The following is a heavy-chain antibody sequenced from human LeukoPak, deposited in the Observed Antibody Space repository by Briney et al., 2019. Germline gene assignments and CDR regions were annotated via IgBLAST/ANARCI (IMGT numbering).Heavy chain of an antibody. Sequence: GGSLRLSCAASGFTFSSYAMSWVRQAPGKGLEWVSAISGSGGSTYYADSVKGRFTISRDNSKNTLHLQMNSMRAEDTAVYYCARSFWNDLEYYYNGLDVWGQGTTVTVSS. J-gene: IGHJ6*02. CDR2: ISGSGGST. CDR3: ARSFWNDLEYYYNGLDV. CDR1: GFTFSSYA. V-gene: IGHV3-23*01. D-gene: IGHD1-1*01.